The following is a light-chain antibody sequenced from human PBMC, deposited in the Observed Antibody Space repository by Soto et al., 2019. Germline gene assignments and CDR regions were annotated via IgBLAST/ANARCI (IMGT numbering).Light chain of an antibody. Sequence: QSVLTQPASVSGSPGQSITISCTGTSSDDGSYNLVSWYQQHPGKAPKLMIYEVSKRPSGVSNRFSGSKSGNTASLTISGLQAEDEADYYCCSYAGSSTYVVFGGGTQLTVL. CDR2: EVS. CDR3: CSYAGSSTYVV. J-gene: IGLJ2*01. CDR1: SSDDGSYNL. V-gene: IGLV2-23*02.